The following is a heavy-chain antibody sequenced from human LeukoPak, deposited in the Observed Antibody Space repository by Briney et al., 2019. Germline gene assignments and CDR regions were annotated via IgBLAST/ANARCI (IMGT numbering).Heavy chain of an antibody. CDR3: ARSHWKYYYDSSGPLLAPAFDI. D-gene: IGHD3-22*01. CDR2: ISYSVTSM. V-gene: IGHV3-11*04. Sequence: PGGSLRLSCAASGFTFSDYYMSWIRQAPGKGLEWVSYISYSVTSMYYADSVKGRFTISRDNAKNSLYLQMNSLRAEDTAVYYCARSHWKYYYDSSGPLLAPAFDIWGQGTMVTVSS. CDR1: GFTFSDYY. J-gene: IGHJ3*02.